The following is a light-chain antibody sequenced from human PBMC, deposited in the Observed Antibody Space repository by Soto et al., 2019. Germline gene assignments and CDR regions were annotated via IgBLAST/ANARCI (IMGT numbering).Light chain of an antibody. CDR1: GYNIGSNS. CDR2: DSN. Sequence: QAVLTQPPSVYAAPGQRVSISCSGSGYNIGSNSVCWYQQLPGAAPKLLIFDSNKRPSGSPDRVSGSKSGTSATLGISGLQTWDEADYFCATWDSDVSYVVFGGGTKLTVL. J-gene: IGLJ2*01. V-gene: IGLV1-51*01. CDR3: ATWDSDVSYVV.